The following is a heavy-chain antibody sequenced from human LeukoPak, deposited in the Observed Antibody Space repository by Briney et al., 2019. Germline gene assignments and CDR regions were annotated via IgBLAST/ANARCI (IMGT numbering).Heavy chain of an antibody. D-gene: IGHD5-18*01. V-gene: IGHV4-39*01. CDR2: IYYSGST. Sequence: SETLSLTCTVSGGSISSSSYYWGWFRQPPGKGLEWIGSIYYSGSTYYNPSLKSRVTISVDTSKNQFSLKLSSVTAADTAVYYCARSPRGYSYEYYFDYWGQGTLVTVSS. J-gene: IGHJ4*02. CDR3: ARSPRGYSYEYYFDY. CDR1: GGSISSSSYY.